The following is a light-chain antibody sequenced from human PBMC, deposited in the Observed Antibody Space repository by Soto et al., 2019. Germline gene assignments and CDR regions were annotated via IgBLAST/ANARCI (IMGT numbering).Light chain of an antibody. CDR3: RSFASSSTPYV. J-gene: IGLJ1*01. CDR1: SSDVGGYDY. V-gene: IGLV2-14*01. CDR2: EVS. Sequence: QSALTQPASVSGSPGQSITISCTGTSSDVGGYDYVSWYQQHPDKAPKLMIYEVSNRPSGVSNRFSGSKSDNTASLTISGLQAEDEADYYCRSFASSSTPYVFGTGTKLTVL.